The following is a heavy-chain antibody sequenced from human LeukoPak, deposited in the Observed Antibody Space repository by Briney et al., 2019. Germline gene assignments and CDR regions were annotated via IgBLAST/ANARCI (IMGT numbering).Heavy chain of an antibody. CDR2: IYYSGST. D-gene: IGHD3-9*01. Sequence: PSGTLSLTCSVSGGSISNNNWWSWVRQSPGKGLEWIGYIYYSGSTNYNPSLKSRVTISVDTSKNQFSLKLRSVTAADTAVYYCARVTGYMIEDYFDYWGQGILVTVSS. CDR3: ARVTGYMIEDYFDY. V-gene: IGHV4-4*02. CDR1: GGSISNNNW. J-gene: IGHJ4*02.